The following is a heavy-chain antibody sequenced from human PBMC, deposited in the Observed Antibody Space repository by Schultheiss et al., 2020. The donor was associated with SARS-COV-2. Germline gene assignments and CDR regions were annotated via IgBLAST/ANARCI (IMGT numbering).Heavy chain of an antibody. CDR1: GYNFAPYF. V-gene: IGHV1-2*02. J-gene: IGHJ5*02. CDR3: ARGFMDRNGWPCLDL. Sequence: ASVKVSCKASGYNFAPYFIHWLRQAPGQGLEWMGWVVPHNGDTNYAQTFQGRVTMTRDTSIRTAYMELSSLRSDDTAVYYCARGFMDRNGWPCLDLWGQGTLVTVSS. CDR2: VVPHNGDT. D-gene: IGHD6-19*01.